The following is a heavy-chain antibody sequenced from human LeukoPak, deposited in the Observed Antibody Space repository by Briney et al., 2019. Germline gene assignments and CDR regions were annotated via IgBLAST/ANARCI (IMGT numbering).Heavy chain of an antibody. CDR2: IYYSGST. CDR3: ARDQGCSGGTCYTYFDL. Sequence: SETLSLTCTVSGGSISSYYWSWIRQPPGKGLEWIGYIYYSGSTNYNPSLKSRVTISVDTSKNQFSLKLSSVTAADTAVYYCARDQGCSGGTCYTYFDLWGRGTLVTVSS. V-gene: IGHV4-59*12. D-gene: IGHD2-15*01. CDR1: GGSISSYY. J-gene: IGHJ2*01.